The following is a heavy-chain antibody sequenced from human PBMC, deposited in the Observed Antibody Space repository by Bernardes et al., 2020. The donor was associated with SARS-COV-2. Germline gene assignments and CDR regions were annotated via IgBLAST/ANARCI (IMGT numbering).Heavy chain of an antibody. CDR2: IYSDGSGGNT. CDR1: GFTVSSTS. J-gene: IGHJ4*02. V-gene: IGHV3-66*01. Sequence: GGSLRLSCAASGFTVSSTSMSWVRQAPGKGLEWVSLIYSDGSGGNTYYADSVRGRFTISRDSSKNTVYLQMHNMRADDTAVYFCARDRIRGTVTTDYWGQGTLVSVSS. CDR3: ARDRIRGTVTTDY. D-gene: IGHD4-17*01.